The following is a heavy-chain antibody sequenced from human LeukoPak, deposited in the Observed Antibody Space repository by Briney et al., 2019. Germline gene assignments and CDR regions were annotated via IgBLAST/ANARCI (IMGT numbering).Heavy chain of an antibody. V-gene: IGHV1-69*05. Sequence: XASXXTXXXXAISWVRQAPGQGEEWMGRIIPIFGTANYAQKFQGRVTITTDESTRKDYMEMSSLRSEDTAVYYCAGNDYGELYMDVWGKGTTVTVSS. CDR1: XXTXXXXA. CDR2: IIPIFGTA. D-gene: IGHD4-17*01. J-gene: IGHJ6*03. CDR3: AGNDYGELYMDV.